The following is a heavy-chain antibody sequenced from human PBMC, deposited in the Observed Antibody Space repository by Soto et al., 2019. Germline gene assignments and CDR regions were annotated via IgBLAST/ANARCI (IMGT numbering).Heavy chain of an antibody. V-gene: IGHV1-69*04. CDR2: IIPILGIA. CDR3: ARDRLLDCSSTSCYHRAAAGGDY. CDR1: GGTFSSYT. J-gene: IGHJ4*02. Sequence: ASVKVSCKASGGTFSSYTISWVRQAPGQGLEWMGRIIPILGIANYAQKFQGRVTITADKSTSTAYMELSSLRSEDTAVYYCARDRLLDCSSTSCYHRAAAGGDYWGQGTLVTVSS. D-gene: IGHD2-2*01.